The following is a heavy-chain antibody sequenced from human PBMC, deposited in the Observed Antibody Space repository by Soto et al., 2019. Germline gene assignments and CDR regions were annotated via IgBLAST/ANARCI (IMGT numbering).Heavy chain of an antibody. CDR3: ARQIYDSDTGPNFQYYFDS. D-gene: IGHD3-22*01. CDR1: GERDACYW. J-gene: IGHJ4*02. CDR2: IDPSDSQT. V-gene: IGHV5-10-1*01. Sequence: GESLKLSCKGSGERDACYWITWVRQTTGKGLEWMGRIDPSDSQTYYSPSFRGHVTISVTKSITTVFLQWSSLRASDTAMYYCARQIYDSDTGPNFQYYFDSWGQGTLVTVSS.